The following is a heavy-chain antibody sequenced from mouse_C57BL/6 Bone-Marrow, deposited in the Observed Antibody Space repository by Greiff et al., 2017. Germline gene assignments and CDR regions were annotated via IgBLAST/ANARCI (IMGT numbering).Heavy chain of an antibody. J-gene: IGHJ4*01. CDR2: ISSGSSTI. D-gene: IGHD1-1*01. CDR3: ARVYGSDYYAMDY. Sequence: VQLQQSGGGLVKPGGSLKLSCAASGFTFSDYGMHWVRQAPEKGLEWVAYISSGSSTIYYADTVKGRFTISRDNAKNTLFLQMTSLRSEDTAMYYCARVYGSDYYAMDYWGQGTSVTVSS. CDR1: GFTFSDYG. V-gene: IGHV5-17*01.